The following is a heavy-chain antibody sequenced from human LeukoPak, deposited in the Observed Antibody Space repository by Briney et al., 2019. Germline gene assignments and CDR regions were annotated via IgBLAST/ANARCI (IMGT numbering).Heavy chain of an antibody. J-gene: IGHJ6*02. CDR2: ISGAGGDT. CDR1: GFTFSSYA. CDR3: AKSTGNYHYYYALDV. D-gene: IGHD3-9*01. V-gene: IGHV3-23*01. Sequence: GGSLRLSCATSGFTFSSYAKAWVRQAQGEGLEWVSGISGAGGDTSYADSVEGWFIISRDNSKNMVYLQVSSLRAEDTAVYYCAKSTGNYHYYYALDVWGQGTTVTVS.